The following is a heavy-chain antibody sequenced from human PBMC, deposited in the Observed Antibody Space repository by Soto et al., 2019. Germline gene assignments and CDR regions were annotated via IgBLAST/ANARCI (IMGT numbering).Heavy chain of an antibody. CDR1: GFAFSTYW. V-gene: IGHV3-74*01. Sequence: GGSLRLSCAASGFAFSTYWMHWVRQAPGKGLLWVSRIKFDGSSTYYADSVKGRFTISRGDAKNTLFLQMNGLRVDDTAVYYCARGAKNIYAMDVWGQGTTVTVSS. CDR2: IKFDGSST. J-gene: IGHJ6*02. CDR3: ARGAKNIYAMDV.